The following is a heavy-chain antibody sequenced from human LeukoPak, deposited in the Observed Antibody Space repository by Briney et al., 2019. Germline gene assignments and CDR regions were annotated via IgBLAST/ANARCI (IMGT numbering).Heavy chain of an antibody. D-gene: IGHD3-10*01. CDR3: ARELLLWFGEPSHAFDI. CDR1: GFTFSNYW. V-gene: IGHV3-7*01. J-gene: IGHJ3*02. CDR2: IKQDGSEK. Sequence: GGSLSLSCAASGFTFSNYWMSWVRQAPGKGLEWVANIKQDGSEKYYVDSVKGRFTISRDNAKNSLYLQMNNLRAEDTAVYYCARELLLWFGEPSHAFDIWGQGTMVTVSS.